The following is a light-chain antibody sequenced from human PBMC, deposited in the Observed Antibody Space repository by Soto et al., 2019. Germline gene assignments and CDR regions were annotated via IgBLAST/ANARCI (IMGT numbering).Light chain of an antibody. CDR3: QQYLSIPRT. V-gene: IGKV1-33*01. CDR1: QYMRKY. CDR2: DAS. Sequence: THMTQSASSLSASVGHGVTITCRASQYMRKYLSWYQHKPGKDPKVLIYDASNLHTGVPSRFTGSGSGTYFTFTITSLQPEDIATYYCQQYLSIPRTFGQGTKV. J-gene: IGKJ1*01.